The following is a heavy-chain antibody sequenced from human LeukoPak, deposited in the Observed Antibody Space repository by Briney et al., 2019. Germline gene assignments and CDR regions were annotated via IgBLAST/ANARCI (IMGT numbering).Heavy chain of an antibody. D-gene: IGHD6-13*01. J-gene: IGHJ4*02. V-gene: IGHV4-59*01. Sequence: PSETLSLTCTVSAGSISDYSWSWIRQPPGKGLEWIGNIYYSGSANHNPSLKSRVTISRDTSKNQFSLKLTSVTTADTAVYYCASHSSSWYGRFDYWGQGTLVTVSS. CDR2: IYYSGSA. CDR3: ASHSSSWYGRFDY. CDR1: AGSISDYS.